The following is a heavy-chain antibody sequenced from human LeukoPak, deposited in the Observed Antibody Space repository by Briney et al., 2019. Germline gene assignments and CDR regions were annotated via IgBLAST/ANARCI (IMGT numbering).Heavy chain of an antibody. J-gene: IGHJ4*02. CDR3: ARVSESGNSDY. V-gene: IGHV3-33*01. D-gene: IGHD4-23*01. CDR1: GFSFTSYG. CDR2: IWYDGTNK. Sequence: GGSLRLSCAASGFSFTSYGMHWVRQAPGKGVEWGAVIWYDGTNKYYADSVKGRFTISRDTSNNMLYLQMNSLRAEDTAVYYCARVSESGNSDYWGQGTLVTVSS.